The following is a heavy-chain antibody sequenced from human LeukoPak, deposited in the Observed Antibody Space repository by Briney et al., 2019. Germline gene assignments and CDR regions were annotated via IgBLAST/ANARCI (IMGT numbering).Heavy chain of an antibody. J-gene: IGHJ1*01. V-gene: IGHV4-34*01. CDR2: INHSGST. CDR3: ARGGIVVVVAAPVTGYFQH. Sequence: PSETLSLTCAVYGGSFSGYYWSWIRQPPGKGLEWIGGINHSGSTNYNPSLKSRVTISVDTSKNQFSLKLSSVTAADTAVYYCARGGIVVVVAAPVTGYFQHWGQGTLVTVSS. CDR1: GGSFSGYY. D-gene: IGHD2-15*01.